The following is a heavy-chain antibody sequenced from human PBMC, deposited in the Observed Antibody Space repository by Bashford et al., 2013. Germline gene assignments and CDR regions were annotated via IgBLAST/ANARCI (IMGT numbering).Heavy chain of an antibody. CDR2: IYSGGST. CDR3: ARDKGDYYYYGMDV. J-gene: IGHJ6*02. V-gene: IGHV3-53*01. D-gene: IGHD1-26*01. Sequence: GSLRLSCAASGFTVSSNYMSWVRQAPGKGLEWVSVIYSGGSTYYADSVKGRFTISRDNSKNTLYLQMNSLRAEDTAVYYCARDKGDYYYYGMDVWGQGTTVTVSS. CDR1: GFTVSSNY.